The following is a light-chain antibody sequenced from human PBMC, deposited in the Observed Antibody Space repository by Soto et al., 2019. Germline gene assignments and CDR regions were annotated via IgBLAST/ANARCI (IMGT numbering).Light chain of an antibody. CDR1: TSNIGSHP. Sequence: QSVLTQPPCASGTPGQRVTISCSGSTSNIGSHPVNWFQHLPGTAPKLLIITNNQRPSGVPDRFSGYKSGTSASLVISGLQSEDEADYYCATWDDSLKGVFGTGTKVTVL. V-gene: IGLV1-44*01. J-gene: IGLJ1*01. CDR3: ATWDDSLKGV. CDR2: TNN.